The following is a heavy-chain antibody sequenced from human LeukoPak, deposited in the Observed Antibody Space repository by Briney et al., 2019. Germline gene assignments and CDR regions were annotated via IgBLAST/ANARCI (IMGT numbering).Heavy chain of an antibody. V-gene: IGHV4-31*03. CDR2: IYYSGST. Sequence: SETLSLTCTVSGGSISSGGYYWSWIRQHPGKGLEWIGYIYYSGSTYCNPSLKSRVTISVDTSKNQFSLKLSSVTAADTAVYYCARDGYEDYYDSSGYPTAQDAFDIWGQGTMVTVSS. J-gene: IGHJ3*02. D-gene: IGHD3-22*01. CDR1: GGSISSGGYY. CDR3: ARDGYEDYYDSSGYPTAQDAFDI.